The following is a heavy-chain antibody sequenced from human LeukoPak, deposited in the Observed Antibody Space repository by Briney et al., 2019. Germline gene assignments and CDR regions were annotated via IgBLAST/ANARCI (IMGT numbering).Heavy chain of an antibody. CDR2: IIPIFGTA. D-gene: IGHD1-26*01. Sequence: GSSVKVSCKASGGTFSSYAISWVRQAPGQGLEWMGRIIPIFGTANYAQKFQGRVTMTTDTSTSTAYMELRSLRSDDTAVYYCARDSGSYYEGFDYWGQGTLVTVSS. V-gene: IGHV1-69*05. CDR3: ARDSGSYYEGFDY. CDR1: GGTFSSYA. J-gene: IGHJ4*02.